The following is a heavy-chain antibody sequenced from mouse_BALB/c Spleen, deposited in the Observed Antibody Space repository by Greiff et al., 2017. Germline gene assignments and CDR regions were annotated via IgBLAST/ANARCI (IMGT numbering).Heavy chain of an antibody. D-gene: IGHD2-4*01. Sequence: VKLVESGAELARPGASVKMSCKASGYTFTSYTMHWVKQRPGQGLEWIGYINPSSGYTNYNQKFKDKATLTADKSSSTAYMQLSSLTSEDSAVYYCAPTTMITTGDAMDYWGQGTSVTVSS. CDR2: INPSSGYT. CDR3: APTTMITTGDAMDY. V-gene: IGHV1-4*01. CDR1: GYTFTSYT. J-gene: IGHJ4*01.